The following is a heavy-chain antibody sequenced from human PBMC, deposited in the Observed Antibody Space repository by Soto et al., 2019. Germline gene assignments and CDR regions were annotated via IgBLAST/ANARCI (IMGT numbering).Heavy chain of an antibody. J-gene: IGHJ6*02. D-gene: IGHD2-15*01. Sequence: GGSLRLSCAASGFTFSSYGMHWVRQAPGKGLEWVAVIWYDGSNKYYADSVKGRFTISRDNSKNTLYLQMNSLRAEDTAVYYCARASCSGGSCYFSYYYYYGMDVWGQGTTVTVS. CDR3: ARASCSGGSCYFSYYYYYGMDV. V-gene: IGHV3-33*01. CDR2: IWYDGSNK. CDR1: GFTFSSYG.